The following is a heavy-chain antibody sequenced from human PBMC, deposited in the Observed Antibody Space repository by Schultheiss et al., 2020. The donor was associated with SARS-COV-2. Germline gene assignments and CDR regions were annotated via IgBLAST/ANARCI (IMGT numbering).Heavy chain of an antibody. CDR2: IWYDGSNK. CDR1: GFTFSSYD. V-gene: IGHV3-33*01. J-gene: IGHJ5*02. CDR3: VRDRSWWTPYNCFDL. D-gene: IGHD2-15*01. Sequence: GGSLRLSCAASGFTFSSYDMHWVRQAPGKGLEWVAVIWYDGSNKYYADSVKGRFTISRDNSKNTLYLQMNSLRAEDTAVYYCVRDRSWWTPYNCFDLWGRGTLVTVSS.